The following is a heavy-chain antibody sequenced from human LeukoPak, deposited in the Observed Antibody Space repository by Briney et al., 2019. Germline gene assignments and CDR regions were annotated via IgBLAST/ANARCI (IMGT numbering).Heavy chain of an antibody. J-gene: IGHJ4*02. CDR2: IYFSGST. V-gene: IGHV4-39*02. D-gene: IGHD3-22*01. Sequence: SETLSLTCTVSGGSIGTSHYYWGWLRQPPGKGLEWIGSIYFSGSTNYNPSLKSRVSISVDTSKNQFSLRLNSVTASDTAVYYCARDRYYYDSSGYYPLDYWGQGTLVTVSS. CDR3: ARDRYYYDSSGYYPLDY. CDR1: GGSIGTSHYY.